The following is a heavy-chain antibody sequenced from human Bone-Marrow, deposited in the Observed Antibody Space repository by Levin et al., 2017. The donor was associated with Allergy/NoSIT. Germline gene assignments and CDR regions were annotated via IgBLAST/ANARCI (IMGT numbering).Heavy chain of an antibody. CDR1: GGSISRSPYY. Sequence: SQTLSLTCTVSGGSISRSPYYWVWIRQPPGKGLEWIGSIYYIGITYYNPSLKSRVTISVDTSKNHFSLKLTSVTAADTAVYYCAREGTPQSWDYWGQGTLVSVSS. V-gene: IGHV4-39*07. CDR2: IYYIGIT. J-gene: IGHJ4*02. D-gene: IGHD1-14*01. CDR3: AREGTPQSWDY.